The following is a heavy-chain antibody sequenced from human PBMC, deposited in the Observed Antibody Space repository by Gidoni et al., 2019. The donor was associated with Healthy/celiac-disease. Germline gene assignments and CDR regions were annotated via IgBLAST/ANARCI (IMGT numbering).Heavy chain of an antibody. CDR2: IYYSGST. CDR3: ARRGSEQWGREIFDY. V-gene: IGHV4-59*01. Sequence: QVQLQESGPGLVKPSETLSLTCTVSCGSISSYYWSWIRQPPGKGLEWIGYIYYSGSTNYNPSLKSRVTISVDTSKNQFSLKLSAVTAADTAVYYCARRGSEQWGREIFDYWGQGTLVTVSS. J-gene: IGHJ4*02. D-gene: IGHD6-19*01. CDR1: CGSISSYY.